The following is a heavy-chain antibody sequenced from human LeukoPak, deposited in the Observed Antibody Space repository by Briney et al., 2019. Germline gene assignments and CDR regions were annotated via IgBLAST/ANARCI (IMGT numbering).Heavy chain of an antibody. Sequence: ASVKLSCKASGYTFTGYYMHWVRQAPGQGLEWMGWINPNRGGTNYAQKFQGWVTMTRDTSISTAYMELSRLRSDDTAVYYCAREAYCSSTSCHEGANAFDIWGQGTMVTVSS. J-gene: IGHJ3*02. V-gene: IGHV1-2*04. CDR3: AREAYCSSTSCHEGANAFDI. D-gene: IGHD2-2*01. CDR2: INPNRGGT. CDR1: GYTFTGYY.